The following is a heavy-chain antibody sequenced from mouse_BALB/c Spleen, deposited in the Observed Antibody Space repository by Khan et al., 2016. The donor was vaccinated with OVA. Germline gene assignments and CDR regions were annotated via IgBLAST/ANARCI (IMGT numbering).Heavy chain of an antibody. CDR3: ARKDYYDYDPFPY. CDR1: GYSITSEYT. CDR2: ISYSGNT. D-gene: IGHD2-4*01. Sequence: EVQLQESGPGLVKPSQSLSLTCTVTGYSITSEYTWNWNRQFPGNKLEWMGFISYSGNTRYNPSLKSRISITRDTSKNQFFLQLNSVTSEDTATYYCARKDYYDYDPFPYWGQGTLVTVSA. J-gene: IGHJ3*01. V-gene: IGHV3-2*02.